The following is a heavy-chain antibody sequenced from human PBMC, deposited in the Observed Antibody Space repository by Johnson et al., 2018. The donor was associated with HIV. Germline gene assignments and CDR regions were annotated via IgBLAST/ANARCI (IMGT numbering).Heavy chain of an antibody. Sequence: VQLVESGGGLIQPGGSLRLSCAASGFTVSSNYMSWVRQAPGTGLEWVLSIYPGGSTYYTDAVKGRFTISRDNSDNTLFLQMNSLRADDTAMYYCARSTSWSIAFDIWGQGTMVTVSP. CDR1: GFTVSSNY. V-gene: IGHV3-53*01. CDR3: ARSTSWSIAFDI. D-gene: IGHD6-13*01. CDR2: IYPGGST. J-gene: IGHJ3*02.